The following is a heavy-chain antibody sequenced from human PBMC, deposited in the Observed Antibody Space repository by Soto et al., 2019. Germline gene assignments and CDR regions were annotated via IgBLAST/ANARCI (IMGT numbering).Heavy chain of an antibody. D-gene: IGHD2-15*01. CDR1: GGSISSSSYY. CDR3: ARHKDCSGGSCYFDY. Sequence: QLQLQESGPGLVKPSETLSLTCTVSGGSISSSSYYWGWIRQPPGKGLEWIGSIYYSGSTYYNPSLKSRVTISVDTSKNQFSLKLSSVTAADTAVYYCARHKDCSGGSCYFDYGGQGTLVTVSS. J-gene: IGHJ4*02. CDR2: IYYSGST. V-gene: IGHV4-39*01.